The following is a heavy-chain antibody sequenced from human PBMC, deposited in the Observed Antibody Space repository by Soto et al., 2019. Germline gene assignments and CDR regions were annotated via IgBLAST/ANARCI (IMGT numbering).Heavy chain of an antibody. CDR2: ISAYNGNT. Sequence: ASVKVSCKASGYTFTSYGISWVRQAPGQGLEWMGWISAYNGNTNYAQKLQGRATMTTDTSTSTAYMELRSLRSDDTAVYYCAREQDSYGYDYYYYMDVWGKGTTVTVSS. CDR1: GYTFTSYG. J-gene: IGHJ6*03. V-gene: IGHV1-18*01. D-gene: IGHD5-18*01. CDR3: AREQDSYGYDYYYYMDV.